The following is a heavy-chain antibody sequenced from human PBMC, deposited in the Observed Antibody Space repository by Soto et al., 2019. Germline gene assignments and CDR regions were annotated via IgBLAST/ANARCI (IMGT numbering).Heavy chain of an antibody. J-gene: IGHJ4*02. CDR3: ARARDIVVVVAAITPGY. D-gene: IGHD2-15*01. CDR2: ISSSSSYI. CDR1: GFTFSSYS. V-gene: IGHV3-21*04. Sequence: PGGSLRLSCAASGFTFSSYSMNWIRQAPGKGLEWVSSISSSSSYIYYADSVKGRFTISRDNAKNSLYLQMNSLRAEDTAVYYCARARDIVVVVAAITPGYWGQGTLVTVSS.